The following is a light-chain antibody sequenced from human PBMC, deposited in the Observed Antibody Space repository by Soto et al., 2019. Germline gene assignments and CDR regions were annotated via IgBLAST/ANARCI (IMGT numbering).Light chain of an antibody. J-gene: IGLJ1*01. Sequence: QSVLTQPASGSGSPGQSITISCTGTSSDVGGYNYVSWYQQHPGKAPKLMIYDVSNRPSGVSNRFSGSKSGNTASLTISGLQAEDEADYYGSSYTSSSTLVVGTGTKLTVL. CDR1: SSDVGGYNY. V-gene: IGLV2-14*01. CDR2: DVS. CDR3: SSYTSSSTLV.